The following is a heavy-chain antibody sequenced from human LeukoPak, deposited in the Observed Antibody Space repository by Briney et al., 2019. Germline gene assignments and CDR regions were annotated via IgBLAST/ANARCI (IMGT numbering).Heavy chain of an antibody. CDR3: ARVTAVAGPNWFDP. CDR2: INPNSGGT. Sequence: ASVRVSCKTSGYIFIGYYMHWVRQAPGQGLEWMGWINPNSGGTNYAQKFQGRVTMTRDTSISTAYMELSRLRSDDTAVYYCARVTAVAGPNWFDPWGQGTLVTVSS. V-gene: IGHV1-2*02. CDR1: GYIFIGYY. D-gene: IGHD6-19*01. J-gene: IGHJ5*02.